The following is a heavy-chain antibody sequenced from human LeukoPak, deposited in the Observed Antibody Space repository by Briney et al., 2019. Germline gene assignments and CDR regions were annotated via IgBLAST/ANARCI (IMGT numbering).Heavy chain of an antibody. CDR3: ARLRSSWYGYYYYMDA. CDR1: GGSISSSSYY. V-gene: IGHV4-39*01. D-gene: IGHD6-13*01. Sequence: PSETLSLTCTVSGGSISSSSYYWGWIRQPPGKGLEWIGSIYYSGSTYYNPSLKSRVTISVDTSKNQFSLKLSSVTAADTAVYYCARLRSSWYGYYYYMDAWGKGTTVTISS. J-gene: IGHJ6*03. CDR2: IYYSGST.